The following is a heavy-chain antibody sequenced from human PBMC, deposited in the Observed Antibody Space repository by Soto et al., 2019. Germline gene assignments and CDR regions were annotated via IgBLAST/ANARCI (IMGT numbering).Heavy chain of an antibody. CDR3: ARDDYGDHNVDNWFDP. V-gene: IGHV1-69*08. D-gene: IGHD4-17*01. CDR2: ITPSLDIA. Sequence: QVQLVQSGAEVKKPGSSVKVSCKASGGSFISYTISWVRQAPGQGLAWMGKITPSLDIANYAQKFQGRVTITADKSTSTAYMELSSLTSEDTAVYFCARDDYGDHNVDNWFDPWGQGTLVTVSS. CDR1: GGSFISYT. J-gene: IGHJ5*02.